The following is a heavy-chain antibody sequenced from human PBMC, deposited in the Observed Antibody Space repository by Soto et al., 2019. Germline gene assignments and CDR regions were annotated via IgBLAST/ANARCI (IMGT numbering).Heavy chain of an antibody. CDR1: GGTFSSYA. V-gene: IGHV1-69*01. Sequence: QVQLVQSGAEVKKPGSSVKVSCKASGGTFSSYAISWVRQAPGQGLEWMGGIIPIFSTANYAQKFQGRVTSTADESTDTAYIELSSLRSEDTAVYYCARGSSMTTVSGNFDYWGQGTLVTVSS. D-gene: IGHD4-17*01. J-gene: IGHJ4*02. CDR2: IIPIFSTA. CDR3: ARGSSMTTVSGNFDY.